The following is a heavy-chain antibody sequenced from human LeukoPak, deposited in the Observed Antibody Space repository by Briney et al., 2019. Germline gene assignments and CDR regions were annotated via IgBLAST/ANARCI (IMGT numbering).Heavy chain of an antibody. V-gene: IGHV4-34*01. J-gene: IGHJ3*01. CDR3: ARDRPRGRTVLNDALDV. CDR2: INHSGST. Sequence: PSETLSLTCAVYGGSFSGYYWSWIRQPPGKGLEWIGEINHSGSTNYNPSLKSRVTISVDTSKNQFSLKLSSVTAADTAVYYCARDRPRGRTVLNDALDVWGQGTMVTVSS. CDR1: GGSFSGYY. D-gene: IGHD6-6*01.